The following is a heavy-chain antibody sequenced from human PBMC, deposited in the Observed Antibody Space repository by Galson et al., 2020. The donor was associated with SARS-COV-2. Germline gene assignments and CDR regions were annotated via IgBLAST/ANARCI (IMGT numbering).Heavy chain of an antibody. D-gene: IGHD6-13*01. CDR3: ARGRYPRADGILLWMYRIASSGVFDS. Sequence: PSETLSLTCAAYGGSFGGYYWNGTRQSPGRGLEWMGKIKKGGRTNSNPSPESGAGISVDTSKKQFSLKLSSVTAADTAVYHCARGRYPRADGILLWMYRIASSGVFDSWSQGTRVTVSS. CDR2: IKKGGRT. J-gene: IGHJ4*02. CDR1: GGSFGGYY. V-gene: IGHV4-34*01.